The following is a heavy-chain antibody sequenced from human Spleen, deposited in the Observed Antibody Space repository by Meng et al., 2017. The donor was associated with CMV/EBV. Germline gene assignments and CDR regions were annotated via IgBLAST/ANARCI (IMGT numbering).Heavy chain of an antibody. V-gene: IGHV3-7*01. CDR3: VKLFDY. Sequence: GESLKISCVTSRFPFSNYWMTLVRQAPGKGLEWLANINEDGSETNYVDSVKGRFTISRDNSRNSLYLHMTSLRAEDTALYYCVKLFDYWGQGTLVTVSS. CDR1: RFPFSNYW. J-gene: IGHJ4*02. CDR2: INEDGSET.